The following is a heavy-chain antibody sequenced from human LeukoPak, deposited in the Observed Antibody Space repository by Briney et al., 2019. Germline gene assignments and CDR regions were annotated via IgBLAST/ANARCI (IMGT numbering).Heavy chain of an antibody. Sequence: SETLSLTCAVSGGSISSYYWSWIRQPAGRGLEWIGNLYRSGNTNYNPSLKRRVTMSADTSKNQSSLKLRSVTAADTAGYYCARHVYCTNGICSDYWGQGTLVTVSS. CDR1: GGSISSYY. D-gene: IGHD2-8*01. CDR2: LYRSGNT. CDR3: ARHVYCTNGICSDY. J-gene: IGHJ4*02. V-gene: IGHV4-59*08.